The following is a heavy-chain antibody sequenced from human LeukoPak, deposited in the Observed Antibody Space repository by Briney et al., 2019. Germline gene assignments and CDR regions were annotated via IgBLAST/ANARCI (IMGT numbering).Heavy chain of an antibody. CDR1: GFTFSSYS. J-gene: IGHJ4*02. CDR3: AGSEYSYGYVYAC. CDR2: ISSSSSYI. V-gene: IGHV3-21*01. Sequence: GGSLRLSCAASGFTFSSYSMNWVRQAPGKGLEWVSSISSSSSYIYYADSVKGRFTISRDNAKNSLYLQMNSLRAEDTAVYYCAGSEYSYGYVYACWGQGTLVTVSS. D-gene: IGHD5-18*01.